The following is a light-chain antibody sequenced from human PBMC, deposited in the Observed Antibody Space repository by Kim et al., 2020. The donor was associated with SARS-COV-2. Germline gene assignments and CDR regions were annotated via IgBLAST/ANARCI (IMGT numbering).Light chain of an antibody. CDR3: SSYTSSTTWV. J-gene: IGLJ3*02. V-gene: IGLV2-14*03. CDR1: SSDVGAYNY. Sequence: QSALTQPASVSGSPGQLITISCTGTSSDVGAYNYVSWYQQHPGEAPKVMIYDVSKRPSGVSDRFSASKSGNTTSLTISGLQAEDEADYYCSSYTSSTTWVFGGGTQLTVL. CDR2: DVS.